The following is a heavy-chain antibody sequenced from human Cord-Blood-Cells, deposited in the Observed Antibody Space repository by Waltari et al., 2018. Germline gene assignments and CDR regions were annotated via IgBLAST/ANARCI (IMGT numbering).Heavy chain of an antibody. D-gene: IGHD2-2*01. J-gene: IGHJ4*02. CDR3: ARDFCSSTSCYDY. CDR1: GYTFTGYY. Sequence: QVQLVQSGAEVKKPGASVKVSYKASGYTFTGYYMHWVRQAPGQGLEWMGRINPNSGGTNYAQKFQGRVTMTRDTSISTAYMELSRLRSDDTAVYYCARDFCSSTSCYDYWGQGTLVTVSS. V-gene: IGHV1-2*06. CDR2: INPNSGGT.